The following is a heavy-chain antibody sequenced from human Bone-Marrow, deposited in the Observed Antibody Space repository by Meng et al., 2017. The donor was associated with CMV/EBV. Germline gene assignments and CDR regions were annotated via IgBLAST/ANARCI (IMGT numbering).Heavy chain of an antibody. J-gene: IGHJ6*02. Sequence: SETLSLTCTVSGGSISSYYWSWIRQPPEKGLEWIGYIYYSGSTNYNPSLKSRVTISVDTSKNQFSLKLSSVTAADTAVYYCARRESYQQGYGMDVWGQGTTVTVSS. CDR1: GGSISSYY. CDR2: IYYSGST. D-gene: IGHD6-13*01. CDR3: ARRESYQQGYGMDV. V-gene: IGHV4-59*01.